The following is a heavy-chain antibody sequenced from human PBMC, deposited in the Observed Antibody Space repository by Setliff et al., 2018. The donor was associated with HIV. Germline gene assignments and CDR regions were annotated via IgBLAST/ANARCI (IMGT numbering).Heavy chain of an antibody. D-gene: IGHD6-13*01. J-gene: IGHJ2*01. V-gene: IGHV4-4*07. Sequence: SETLSLTCRVSGGSIRDYYWNWIRQPAGKGLEWIGRIYSDGSTNYNPSLKSRVTISIDTSKNQFFLKLSSVTAADTAVYYCARPGVVGSSWSWYFDLWGRGTLVTVSS. CDR3: ARPGVVGSSWSWYFDL. CDR2: IYSDGST. CDR1: GGSIRDYY.